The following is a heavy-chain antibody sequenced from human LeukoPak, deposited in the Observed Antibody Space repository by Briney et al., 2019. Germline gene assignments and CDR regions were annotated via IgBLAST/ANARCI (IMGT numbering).Heavy chain of an antibody. J-gene: IGHJ6*03. CDR2: IYPGDSDT. D-gene: IGHD6-19*01. CDR3: ARRAVAGTGYYYYMDV. Sequence: GASLKISCKGSGYSFTSYWIGWVRPMPGKGLEWMGIIYPGDSDTRYSPSFQGQVTISADKSISTAYLQWSSQKASDTAMYYCARRAVAGTGYYYYMDVWGKGTTVTVSS. V-gene: IGHV5-51*01. CDR1: GYSFTSYW.